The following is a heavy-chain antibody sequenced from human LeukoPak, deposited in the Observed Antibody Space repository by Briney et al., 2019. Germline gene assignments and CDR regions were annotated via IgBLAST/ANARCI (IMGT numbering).Heavy chain of an antibody. J-gene: IGHJ4*02. CDR2: ISGSGGST. CDR3: AKDSEYYYDSSGYYLPDY. Sequence: PGGSLRLSCAASGFTFSSYAMSWVRQAPGKGLEWVSAISGSGGSTYYADSVKGRFTISRDNSKNTLYLQMNSLRAEDTAVYYCAKDSEYYYDSSGYYLPDYWGQGTLVTVSS. V-gene: IGHV3-23*01. CDR1: GFTFSSYA. D-gene: IGHD3-22*01.